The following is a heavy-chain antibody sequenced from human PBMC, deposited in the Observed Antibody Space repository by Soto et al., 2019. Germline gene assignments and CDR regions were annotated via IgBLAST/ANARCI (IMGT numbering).Heavy chain of an antibody. CDR1: GYTFTGYY. J-gene: IGHJ4*02. D-gene: IGHD3-3*01. Sequence: ASVKVSCKASGYTFTGYYMHWVRQAPGQGLEWMGWINPNSGGTNYAQKFQGRVTMTRDTSISTAYMELSRLRSDDTAVYYCASHFWSGYQRNFDYWGQGTLVTVSS. V-gene: IGHV1-2*02. CDR2: INPNSGGT. CDR3: ASHFWSGYQRNFDY.